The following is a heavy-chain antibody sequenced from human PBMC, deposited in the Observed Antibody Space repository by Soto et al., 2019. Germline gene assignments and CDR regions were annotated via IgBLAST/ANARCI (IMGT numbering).Heavy chain of an antibody. Sequence: SETLSLTCTVSGGYISSGGYYWSWIRQHPGKGLEWIGYIYYSGSTYYNPSLKSRVTISVDTSKNQFSLKLSSVTAADTAVYYCARGRGGSSPIAYWGQGTLVTVSS. D-gene: IGHD6-13*01. CDR3: ARGRGGSSPIAY. CDR1: GGYISSGGYY. J-gene: IGHJ4*02. CDR2: IYYSGST. V-gene: IGHV4-31*03.